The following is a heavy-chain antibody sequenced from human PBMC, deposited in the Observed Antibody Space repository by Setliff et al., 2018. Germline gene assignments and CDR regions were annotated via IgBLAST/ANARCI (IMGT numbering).Heavy chain of an antibody. CDR2: ISGNGITI. CDR3: ARDGVFYAMDV. Sequence: GGSLRPSCAASGSSYTTYYMSWARQAPGKGLEWISKISGNGITIYYADSVRGRFTISRDNAKNSLFLQMNSLRAEDTALYYCARDGVFYAMDVWGHGTTVTVSS. CDR1: GSSYTTYY. D-gene: IGHD3-10*01. V-gene: IGHV3-11*04. J-gene: IGHJ6*02.